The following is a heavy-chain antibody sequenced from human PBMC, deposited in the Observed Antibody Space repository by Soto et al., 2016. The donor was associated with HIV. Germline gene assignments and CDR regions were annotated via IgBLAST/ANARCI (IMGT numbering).Heavy chain of an antibody. CDR2: IHHSGRI. J-gene: IGHJ4*02. Sequence: QLQLQESGPGLVKPSETLSLTCTVSGVSISNNYYSWGWIRQPPGKPLEWIGGIHHSGRISYKSSLKSRVAISLDTPKNQFSLKVNSVTVADTAVYYCVRQAPPIVIIYSWFTSWGQGIRGHRL. CDR3: VRQAPPIVIIYSWFTS. D-gene: IGHD3-22*01. CDR1: GVSISNNYYS. V-gene: IGHV4-39*01.